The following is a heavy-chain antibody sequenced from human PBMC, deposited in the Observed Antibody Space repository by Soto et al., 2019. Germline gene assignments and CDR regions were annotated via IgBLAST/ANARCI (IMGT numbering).Heavy chain of an antibody. J-gene: IGHJ4*02. CDR3: ARGPQSPNY. CDR2: IYPRDSDT. CDR1: GYSFTTQW. V-gene: IGHV5-51*01. Sequence: GESLKISCQASGYSFTTQWIGWVRQMPGKGLEWMGIIYPRDSDTRYSPSFQGQVAISADKSINTAYLQWSTLKASDTAMYYCARGPQSPNYWGQGTLVTVSS.